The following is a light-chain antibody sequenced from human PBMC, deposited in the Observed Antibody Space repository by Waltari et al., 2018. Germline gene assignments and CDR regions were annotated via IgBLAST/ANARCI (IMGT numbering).Light chain of an antibody. Sequence: EIMLTQSPGTLSLSLGDRATLLCRASQSISKYLAWYQQKPGQAPRLLIYDASIRATGIPDRFRGSGYGTDFSLTISRLGPEDYAVYYCQKYGSLPATFGRGTKVESK. CDR1: QSISKY. CDR2: DAS. CDR3: QKYGSLPAT. V-gene: IGKV3-20*01. J-gene: IGKJ1*01.